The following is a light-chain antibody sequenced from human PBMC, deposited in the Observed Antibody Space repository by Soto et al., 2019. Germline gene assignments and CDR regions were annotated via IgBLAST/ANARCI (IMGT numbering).Light chain of an antibody. V-gene: IGLV2-14*03. CDR2: DVS. Sequence: QSVLTQPASVSGSPGQAITISCSGTSSDVGAFNYVSWYQQHPGKAPKLMIYDVSNRPSGVSNRFSGSKSANTASLTISGLQPEDEAEYYCCSYGVRSTYVFGGGTKVTVL. CDR3: CSYGVRSTYV. CDR1: SSDVGAFNY. J-gene: IGLJ1*01.